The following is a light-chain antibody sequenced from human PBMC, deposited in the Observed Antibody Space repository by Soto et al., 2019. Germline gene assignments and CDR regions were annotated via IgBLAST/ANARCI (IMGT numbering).Light chain of an antibody. Sequence: DINMTQSPSTLSASVGDRVTITCRASQSISSWLAWYQQKPGKAPNLLIYKTSNLESGVPSRFSGSGSGTEFTLTISSLQPDDFATYYCQHENDYSWTFGQGTKVEIK. V-gene: IGKV1-5*03. J-gene: IGKJ1*01. CDR3: QHENDYSWT. CDR2: KTS. CDR1: QSISSW.